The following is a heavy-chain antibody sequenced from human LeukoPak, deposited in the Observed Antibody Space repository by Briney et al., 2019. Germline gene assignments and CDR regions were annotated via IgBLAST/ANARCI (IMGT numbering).Heavy chain of an antibody. J-gene: IGHJ4*02. CDR3: AKVQDYYDSSGYYSY. V-gene: IGHV3-23*01. CDR2: ISGSGGST. D-gene: IGHD3-22*01. Sequence: GGSLRLSCAASGFTFSSYAMSWVRQAPGKGLEWVPAISGSGGSTYYADSVKGRFTISRDNSKNTLYLQMNSLRAEDTAVYYCAKVQDYYDSSGYYSYWGQGTLVTVSS. CDR1: GFTFSSYA.